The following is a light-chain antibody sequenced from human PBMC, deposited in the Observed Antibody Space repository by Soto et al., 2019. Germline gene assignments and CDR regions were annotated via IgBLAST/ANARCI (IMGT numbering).Light chain of an antibody. CDR2: GAS. Sequence: IILTQSPDILSLSPGERATLSCRASQNFGSDLAWYQQKPGQAPRLFIYGASNRATGIPDRFSGSGSGPDFTLTISRLEPEDFAVYYCQQYAGSPLTFGGETKVEIK. J-gene: IGKJ4*01. V-gene: IGKV3-20*01. CDR3: QQYAGSPLT. CDR1: QNFGSD.